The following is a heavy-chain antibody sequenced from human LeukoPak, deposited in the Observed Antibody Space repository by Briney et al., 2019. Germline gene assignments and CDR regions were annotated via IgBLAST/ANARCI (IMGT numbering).Heavy chain of an antibody. J-gene: IGHJ4*02. CDR1: GYTFTGYY. CDR3: ARVDGLNYYDSSGYEFGY. Sequence: ASVKVSCKASGYTFTGYYMHWVRQAPGQGLEWMGWINPNSGGTNYAQKFQVRVTMTKDTSISTAYMELSRLRSDDTAVYYCARVDGLNYYDSSGYEFGYWGQGTLVTVSS. V-gene: IGHV1-2*02. D-gene: IGHD3-22*01. CDR2: INPNSGGT.